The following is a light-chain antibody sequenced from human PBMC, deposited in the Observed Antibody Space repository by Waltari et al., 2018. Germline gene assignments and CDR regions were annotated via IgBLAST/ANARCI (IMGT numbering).Light chain of an antibody. CDR1: ESVSSK. V-gene: IGKV3-15*01. CDR3: QHYNNLPLT. Sequence: IVMSQSPATLSVSPGERATLSCRASESVSSKLAWHQPGAGQAPRLLIYGASTRATGIPARFSGSGSGTEFTLTISSLQSEDFAVYFCQHYNNLPLTFGGGTKVEIK. CDR2: GAS. J-gene: IGKJ4*01.